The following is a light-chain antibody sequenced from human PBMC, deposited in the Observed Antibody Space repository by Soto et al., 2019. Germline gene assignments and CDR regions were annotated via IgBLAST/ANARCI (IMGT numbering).Light chain of an antibody. CDR1: QSVSSY. J-gene: IGKJ1*01. Sequence: EIVLTQSPATLSLSPGEKDTHSRRASQSVSSYFAWYQQKLGQAPRLLIYDASNRATGIPARFSGSGFGTDFTLTFCSLEPEDFAVYYCQQRSNWPPRWTFGQGTKVDIK. CDR3: QQRSNWPPRWT. V-gene: IGKV3-11*01. CDR2: DAS.